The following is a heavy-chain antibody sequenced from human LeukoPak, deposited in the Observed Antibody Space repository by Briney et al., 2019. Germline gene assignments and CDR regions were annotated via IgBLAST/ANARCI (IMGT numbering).Heavy chain of an antibody. CDR3: ARDRYGSYYDSSGYTYYFDY. V-gene: IGHV4-61*02. CDR2: IYTSGST. Sequence: SETLSLTCTVSGGSISSGSYYWSWIRQPAGKGLEWIGCIYTSGSTNYNPSLKSRVTISVDTSKNQFSLKLSSVTAADTAVYYCARDRYGSYYDSSGYTYYFDYWGQGTLVTVSS. J-gene: IGHJ4*02. D-gene: IGHD3-22*01. CDR1: GGSISSGSYY.